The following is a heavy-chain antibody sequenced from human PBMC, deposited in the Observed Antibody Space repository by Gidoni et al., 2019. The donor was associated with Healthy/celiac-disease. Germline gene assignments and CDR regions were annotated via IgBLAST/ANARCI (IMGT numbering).Heavy chain of an antibody. J-gene: IGHJ4*02. D-gene: IGHD3-22*01. V-gene: IGHV3-30*18. Sequence: QVQLVESGGGVVQPGRSLRLYCAAPGVTFSYYGMHWVRQAPGKGLEWVAVISYDGSNKYYADSVKGRFTISRDNSKNTLYLQMNSLRAEDTAVYYCAKDEGDYDSSGYYFDYWGQGTLVTVSS. CDR1: GVTFSYYG. CDR2: ISYDGSNK. CDR3: AKDEGDYDSSGYYFDY.